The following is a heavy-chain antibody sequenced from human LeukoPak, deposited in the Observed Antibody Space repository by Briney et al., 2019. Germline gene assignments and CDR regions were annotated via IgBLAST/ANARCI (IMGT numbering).Heavy chain of an antibody. CDR1: GFPFSTYA. V-gene: IGHV3-23*01. J-gene: IGHJ4*02. Sequence: PGGSLRLSCAASGFPFSTYAMNWVRQAPGKGLEWVSVITGSGGFTQYADSVKGRFTISRDNSKNTVYLQMNSLRVEDTALYYCVRSLDCWGQGTLVTVSS. CDR3: VRSLDC. CDR2: ITGSGGFT.